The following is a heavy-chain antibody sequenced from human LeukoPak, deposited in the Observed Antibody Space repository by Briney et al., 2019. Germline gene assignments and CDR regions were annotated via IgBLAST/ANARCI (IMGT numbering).Heavy chain of an antibody. CDR3: ARANNYYDSSGYYYGRRLDAFDI. CDR1: GYSFTSYW. Sequence: GESLQISCYASGYSFTSYWSGWVRRLAGKGLEWMGIIFPGDSDTRYSPSFQGQVTISPDKSISTAYLQWSSLKASDTAMYYCARANNYYDSSGYYYGRRLDAFDIWGQGTMVTVSS. J-gene: IGHJ3*02. CDR2: IFPGDSDT. D-gene: IGHD3-22*01. V-gene: IGHV5-51*01.